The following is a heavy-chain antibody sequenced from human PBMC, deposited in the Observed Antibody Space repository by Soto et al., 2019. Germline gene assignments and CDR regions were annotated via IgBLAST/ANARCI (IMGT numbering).Heavy chain of an antibody. J-gene: IGHJ4*02. CDR2: IRDRAYNYAT. D-gene: IGHD3-10*01. V-gene: IGHV3-73*01. CDR3: TRLISAAQDY. Sequence: EMLLVESGGGLVQPGGSLKLSCAASGFVFKVSSIHWVRQASGKGLEWVGRIRDRAYNYATAYAASVEGRFTISRDDSDNTAYLHMSSLKTEDTAIYYCTRLISAAQDYWGQGTLVTVSS. CDR1: GFVFKVSS.